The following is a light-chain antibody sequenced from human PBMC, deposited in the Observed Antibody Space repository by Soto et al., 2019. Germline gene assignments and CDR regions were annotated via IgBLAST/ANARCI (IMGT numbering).Light chain of an antibody. CDR2: GNN. J-gene: IGLJ1*01. V-gene: IGLV1-40*01. Sequence: QSVLTQPPSVSGAPGQRVTISCTGSSANIGAAYNVDWYQQLPGTAPKLLIYGNNNRPSGVPARFSGSKSATSASLAIAGLQSEDEGDYYCQSYASSLSAYVFGTGTKVTVL. CDR1: SANIGAAYN. CDR3: QSYASSLSAYV.